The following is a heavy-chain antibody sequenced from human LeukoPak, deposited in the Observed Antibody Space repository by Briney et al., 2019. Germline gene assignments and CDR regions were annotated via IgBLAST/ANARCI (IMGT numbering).Heavy chain of an antibody. J-gene: IGHJ4*02. CDR1: GGSISGYY. Sequence: SETLSLACTVSGGSISGYYWSWMRQPPGKGLEWIGYIHYSGSTNQNPSLKSRVTISVDTSKNQFSLKLSSVTAADTAVYYCARHSSDIVVVVAVYFDYWGQGTLVTVSS. CDR3: ARHSSDIVVVVAVYFDY. CDR2: IHYSGST. V-gene: IGHV4-59*08. D-gene: IGHD2-15*01.